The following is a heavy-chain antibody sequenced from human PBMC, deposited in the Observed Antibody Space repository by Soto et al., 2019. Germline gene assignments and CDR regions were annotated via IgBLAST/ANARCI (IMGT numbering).Heavy chain of an antibody. Sequence: QVQLVQSGAEVKKPGASVKVSCKASGYTFTSYGISWVRQAPGQGLEWMGWISAYNGNTNYAQKLQDRVTMTTDTSTSTAYMELRSLRSDDTAVYYCARFDVGDSSGGLSPDWGQGTLVTVSS. CDR2: ISAYNGNT. D-gene: IGHD3-22*01. J-gene: IGHJ4*02. CDR3: ARFDVGDSSGGLSPD. V-gene: IGHV1-18*01. CDR1: GYTFTSYG.